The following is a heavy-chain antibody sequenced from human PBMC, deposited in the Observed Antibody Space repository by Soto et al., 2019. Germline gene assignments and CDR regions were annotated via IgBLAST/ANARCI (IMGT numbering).Heavy chain of an antibody. V-gene: IGHV4-39*01. CDR1: GASISSTSYF. Sequence: QLQLQESGPGLVKPSETLSLTCTVSGASISSTSYFWGWIRQPPGKGLEWVGSFYLSERTHYTPSLTSRVTISVATSKNQSSRRLTSLTAADTAVYYCASGNSGAYRAWFDPWGQGTLVTVSS. J-gene: IGHJ5*02. CDR2: FYLSERT. D-gene: IGHD6-25*01. CDR3: ASGNSGAYRAWFDP.